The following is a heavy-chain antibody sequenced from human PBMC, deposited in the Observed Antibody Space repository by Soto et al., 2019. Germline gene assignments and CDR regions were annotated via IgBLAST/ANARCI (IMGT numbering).Heavy chain of an antibody. D-gene: IGHD2-15*01. J-gene: IGHJ4*02. V-gene: IGHV4-34*01. CDR1: GGSFSGYY. CDR3: ARTGSVVAATPIGIDY. CDR2: INHSGST. Sequence: SEALSLTCAVYGGSFSGYYWSWIRQPPGKGLEWIGEINHSGSTNYNPSLKSRVTISVDTSKNQFSLKLSSVTAADTAVYYCARTGSVVAATPIGIDYWGQGTLVTVYS.